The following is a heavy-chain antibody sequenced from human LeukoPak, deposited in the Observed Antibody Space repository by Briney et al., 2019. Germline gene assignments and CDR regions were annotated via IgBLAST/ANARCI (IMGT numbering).Heavy chain of an antibody. V-gene: IGHV4-34*01. Sequence: SETLSLTCAVYGGSFSGYYWSWIRQPPGKGLEWIGEVNLGGSTNYNPSLKSRVTISVDTSKNQFSLKLSSVTAADTAVYYCARGRPLYDSSGYRRGYFDYWGQGTLVTVSS. CDR2: VNLGGST. D-gene: IGHD3-22*01. CDR3: ARGRPLYDSSGYRRGYFDY. CDR1: GGSFSGYY. J-gene: IGHJ4*02.